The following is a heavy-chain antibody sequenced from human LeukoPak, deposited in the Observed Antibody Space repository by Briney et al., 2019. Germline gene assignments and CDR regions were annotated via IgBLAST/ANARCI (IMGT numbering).Heavy chain of an antibody. D-gene: IGHD5-24*01. CDR1: GGTFSSYA. J-gene: IGHJ4*02. V-gene: IGHV1-69*05. CDR3: AIVEMATINQFDY. Sequence: GASVKVSCKASGGTFSSYAISWVRQAPGQGLEWMGGIIPIFGTANYAQKFQGRVTITTDESTSTAYMELSSLRSEDTAVYYCAIVEMATINQFDYWGQGTLVTVSS. CDR2: IIPIFGTA.